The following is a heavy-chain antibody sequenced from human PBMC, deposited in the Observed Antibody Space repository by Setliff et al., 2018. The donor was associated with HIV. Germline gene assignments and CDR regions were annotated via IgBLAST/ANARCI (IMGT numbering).Heavy chain of an antibody. D-gene: IGHD3-10*01. J-gene: IGHJ4*02. CDR1: GYTFTNYW. V-gene: IGHV5-51*01. Sequence: PGESLKISCKGPGYTFTNYWIGWVRQMPGKGLEWMGIIYPGDSDTRYSPSFQGQVTISADKSISTAYLQWSSRKASDTAMYYCARYPSRGGCPFGYGYYFDYWGQGTLVTVSS. CDR2: IYPGDSDT. CDR3: ARYPSRGGCPFGYGYYFDY.